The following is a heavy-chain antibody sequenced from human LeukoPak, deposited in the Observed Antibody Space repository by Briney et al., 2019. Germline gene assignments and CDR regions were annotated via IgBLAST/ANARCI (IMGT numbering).Heavy chain of an antibody. J-gene: IGHJ4*02. CDR1: GFTFSSYS. CDR3: ARVLMVRGVSPLDY. V-gene: IGHV3-21*01. D-gene: IGHD3-10*01. CDR2: ISSSSSYI. Sequence: GGSLRLSCAASGFTFSSYSMNWVRQAPGKGLEWVSSISSSSSYIYYADSVKGRFTLSRDNAKNSLYLQMNSLRAEDTAVYYCARVLMVRGVSPLDYWGQGTLVTVSS.